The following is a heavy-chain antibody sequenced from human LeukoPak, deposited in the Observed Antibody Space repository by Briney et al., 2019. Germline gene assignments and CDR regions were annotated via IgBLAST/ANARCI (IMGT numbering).Heavy chain of an antibody. D-gene: IGHD5-12*01. J-gene: IGHJ4*02. V-gene: IGHV3-11*01. CDR2: ISSSGSTI. CDR3: ARRRGYSGYDLDY. CDR1: GGSISGSSYY. Sequence: PSETLSLICTVSGGSISGSSYYWSWIRQAPGKGLEWVSYISSSGSTIYYADSAKGRFTISRDNAKNSLYLQMNSLRAEDTAVYYCARRRGYSGYDLDYWGQGTLVTVSS.